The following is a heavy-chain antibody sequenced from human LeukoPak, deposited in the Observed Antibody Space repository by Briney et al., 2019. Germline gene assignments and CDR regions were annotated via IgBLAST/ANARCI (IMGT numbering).Heavy chain of an antibody. D-gene: IGHD1-14*01. CDR1: GFTFSTYG. CDR3: VKDNPLDY. V-gene: IGHV3-23*01. CDR2: ISGSGGST. Sequence: GGSLRLSCVASGFTFSTYGMSWVRQAPGKGLEWVSAISGSGGSTYYADSVKGRFTISRDNSKNTLYLQVNSLRAEDTAVYYCVKDNPLDYWGQGTLVIVSS. J-gene: IGHJ4*02.